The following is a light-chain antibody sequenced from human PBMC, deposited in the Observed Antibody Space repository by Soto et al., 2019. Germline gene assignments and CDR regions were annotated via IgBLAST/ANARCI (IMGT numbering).Light chain of an antibody. V-gene: IGKV1D-13*01. CDR3: QQFIDGWT. Sequence: IQLTQSPSSLSASVGDRVTITCQASQDISNYLNWYQQMPGKAPNLLIYDASTLESGVPSRFRGSGSETEFTLTISGLQPDDFATYYCQQFIDGWTFGQGTKVDIK. CDR2: DAS. J-gene: IGKJ1*01. CDR1: QDISNY.